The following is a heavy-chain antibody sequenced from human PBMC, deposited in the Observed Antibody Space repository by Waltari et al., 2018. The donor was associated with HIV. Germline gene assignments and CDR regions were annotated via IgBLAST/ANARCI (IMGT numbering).Heavy chain of an antibody. D-gene: IGHD5-18*01. CDR2: IYTGGST. V-gene: IGHV3-66*01. J-gene: IGHJ6*02. CDR1: GSTVCSTY. CDR3: ASPDTTMVHGHYYFYHMDV. Sequence: EVKLVESGGGLVQPGGSLRLSCAASGSTVCSTYMSWVPQAPGKGLEWVSLIYTGGSTYYADSVKGRFTISRDNSKNTLYLQMNSLRAEDTAVYYCASPDTTMVHGHYYFYHMDVWGQGTTVTVSS.